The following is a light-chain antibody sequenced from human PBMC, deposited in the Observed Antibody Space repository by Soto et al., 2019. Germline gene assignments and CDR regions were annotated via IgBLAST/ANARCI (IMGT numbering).Light chain of an antibody. CDR2: DAS. CDR1: QNISVW. J-gene: IGKJ2*01. V-gene: IGKV1-5*01. CDR3: QQYDSSSPT. Sequence: DIQMTQSPSTLSASVGDGVTITCRASQNISVWLAWYQQRPGKAPKFLIYDASSLETGVPSRFSGSGSGTEFTLTIRSLXPDDFATYYCQQYDSSSPTFGQGTKLEIK.